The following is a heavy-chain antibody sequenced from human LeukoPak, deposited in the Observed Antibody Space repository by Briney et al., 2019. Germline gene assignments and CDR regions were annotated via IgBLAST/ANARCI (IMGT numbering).Heavy chain of an antibody. V-gene: IGHV3-30*02. Sequence: GGSLRLSCAASGFTFSSYGMHWVRQAPGKGLEWVAFIRYDGSNKYYADSVKGRFTISRDNSKSTLYLQMNSLRAEDTAVYYCAKDRRGGFIVVVLENWGQGILVTVSS. D-gene: IGHD2-15*01. J-gene: IGHJ4*02. CDR3: AKDRRGGFIVVVLEN. CDR2: IRYDGSNK. CDR1: GFTFSSYG.